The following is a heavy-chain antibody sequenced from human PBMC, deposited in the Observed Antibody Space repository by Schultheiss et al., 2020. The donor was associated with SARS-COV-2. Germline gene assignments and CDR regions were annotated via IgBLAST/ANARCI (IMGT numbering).Heavy chain of an antibody. J-gene: IGHJ6*03. CDR2: IYYSGST. CDR1: GGSISSYY. CDR3: ARDTTWGSSSWSLYYYYMDV. Sequence: SETLSLTCTVSGGSISSYYWSWIRQPPGKGLEWIGYIYYSGSTNYNPSLKSRVTMSVDTSKNQFSLKLSSVTAADTAVYYCARDTTWGSSSWSLYYYYMDVWGKGTTVTVSS. D-gene: IGHD6-13*01. V-gene: IGHV4-59*12.